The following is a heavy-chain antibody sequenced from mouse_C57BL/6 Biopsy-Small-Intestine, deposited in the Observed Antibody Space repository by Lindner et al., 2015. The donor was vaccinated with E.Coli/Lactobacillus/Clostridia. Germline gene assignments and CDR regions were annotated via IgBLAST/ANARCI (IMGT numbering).Heavy chain of an antibody. J-gene: IGHJ4*01. CDR1: GYTFTGYY. D-gene: IGHD2-2*01. Sequence: SVKVSCKASGYTFTGYYMHWVRQAPGQGLEWMGWINPNSGGTNSAQKFQGRVTMTRDTSISTGYMELSRLRSDDTAVYYCARSLWFGDLSWFGPWGQGTLVTVSS. CDR2: INPNSGGT. V-gene: IGHV1-53*01. CDR3: ARSLWFGDLSWFGP.